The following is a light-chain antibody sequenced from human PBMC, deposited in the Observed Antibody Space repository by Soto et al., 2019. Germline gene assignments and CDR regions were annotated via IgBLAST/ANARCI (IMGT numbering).Light chain of an antibody. CDR3: QSYDSSLSGYV. Sequence: QSVLTQPPSASGAPGQRVTISCTGSSSNIGAGYDVHWYQQLPGTAPKLLIYGNSNRPSGVPDRFSGSKSGTSASLAITGLQAEDEADYDCQSYDSSLSGYVFGTGTKVTVL. CDR2: GNS. CDR1: SSNIGAGYD. V-gene: IGLV1-40*01. J-gene: IGLJ1*01.